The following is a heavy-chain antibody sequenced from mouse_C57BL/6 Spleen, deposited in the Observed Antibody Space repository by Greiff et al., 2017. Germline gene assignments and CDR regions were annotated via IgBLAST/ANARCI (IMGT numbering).Heavy chain of an antibody. CDR1: GFTFSDYG. CDR3: ARPIYDGYYGYAMYY. D-gene: IGHD2-3*01. Sequence: EVMLVESGGGLVKPGGSLKLSCAASGFTFSDYGMHWVRQAPETGLEWVAYISSGSSTIYYADTVQGRFTISMGKAKNTLFLQMTSLWSEDTAMYYCARPIYDGYYGYAMYYWGQGTSVTVSS. V-gene: IGHV5-17*01. CDR2: ISSGSSTI. J-gene: IGHJ4*01.